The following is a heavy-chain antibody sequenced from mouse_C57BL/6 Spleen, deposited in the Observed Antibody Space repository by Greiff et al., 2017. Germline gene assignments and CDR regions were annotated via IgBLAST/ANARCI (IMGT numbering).Heavy chain of an antibody. D-gene: IGHD1-1*01. J-gene: IGHJ2*01. Sequence: VQLKQSGPELVKPGASVKMSCKASGYTFTDYNMHWVKQSHGKSLEWIGYINPNNGGTSYNQKFKGKATLTVNKSSSTAYMELRSLTSEDSAVYYCARGYGSSLYYFDYWGQGTTLTVSS. V-gene: IGHV1-22*01. CDR3: ARGYGSSLYYFDY. CDR2: INPNNGGT. CDR1: GYTFTDYN.